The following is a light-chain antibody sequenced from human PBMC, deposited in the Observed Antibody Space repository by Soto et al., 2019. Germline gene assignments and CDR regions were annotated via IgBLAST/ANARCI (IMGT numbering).Light chain of an antibody. J-gene: IGKJ4*02. Sequence: EILLTQSPATLSLSPGERATLSCRASQSVRRYLDWYQKKTGKAPRLLIYDASNRATGIPARFSGSGYGTDFTLTISSIEHEDFAAYYCQQRNNWPLTFGGGTKVDIK. V-gene: IGKV3-11*01. CDR2: DAS. CDR3: QQRNNWPLT. CDR1: QSVRRY.